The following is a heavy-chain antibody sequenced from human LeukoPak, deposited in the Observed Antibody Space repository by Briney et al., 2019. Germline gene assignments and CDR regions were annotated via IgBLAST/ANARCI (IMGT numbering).Heavy chain of an antibody. Sequence: GASVKVSCKASGYTFTDYYMHWVRQAPGQGLEWMGWINPKSGGRSYAQRFQGRVTMTRDTSISTAYMELSRLRSDDTAVYYFATGERLVPAAMWFDYWGQGTLVTVSS. J-gene: IGHJ4*02. CDR3: ATGERLVPAAMWFDY. V-gene: IGHV1-2*02. CDR2: INPKSGGR. D-gene: IGHD2-2*01. CDR1: GYTFTDYY.